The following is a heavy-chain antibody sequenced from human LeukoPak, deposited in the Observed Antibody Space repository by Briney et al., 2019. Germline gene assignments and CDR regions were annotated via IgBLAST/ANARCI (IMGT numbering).Heavy chain of an antibody. V-gene: IGHV3-21*01. CDR2: ISSSSSYK. CDR3: VRGHSSGWYRPFDY. D-gene: IGHD6-19*01. J-gene: IGHJ4*02. CDR1: GFTFTTYS. Sequence: GGSLRLSCSASGFTFTTYSMNWFRQAPGKGLEWVSSISSSSSYKYYADSLKGRFTVSRDNAKNSLFLQINSLRAEDTAMYYCVRGHSSGWYRPFDYWGQGTLVIVSS.